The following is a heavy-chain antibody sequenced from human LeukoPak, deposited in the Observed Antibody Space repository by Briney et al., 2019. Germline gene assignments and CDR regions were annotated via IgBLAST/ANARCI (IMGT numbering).Heavy chain of an antibody. Sequence: PGRSLRLSCAASGFTFSSYAMHWVRQAPGKGLEWVAVISYDGSNKYYADSVKGRFTISRDNSKNTLYLQMNSLRAEDTAVYYCARENELSGSYYNGPDYWGQGTLVTVS. V-gene: IGHV3-30-3*01. CDR2: ISYDGSNK. J-gene: IGHJ4*02. CDR1: GFTFSSYA. D-gene: IGHD3-10*01. CDR3: ARENELSGSYYNGPDY.